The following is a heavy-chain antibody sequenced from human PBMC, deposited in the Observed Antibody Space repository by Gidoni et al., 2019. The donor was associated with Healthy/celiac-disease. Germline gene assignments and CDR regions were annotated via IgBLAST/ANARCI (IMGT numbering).Heavy chain of an antibody. J-gene: IGHJ5*02. CDR2: TYYRSKWYN. CDR1: GASVSSNSPA. Sequence: QVQLPQSGPGLVKPSQTLSLTCAISGASVSSNSPAWNWIRQSPSRGLEWLGRTYYRSKWYNDYAVSVKSRITINPDTSKNQFSLQLNSVTPEDTAVYYCAREYSSGWYPTLGWFDPWGQGALVTVSS. V-gene: IGHV6-1*01. D-gene: IGHD6-19*01. CDR3: AREYSSGWYPTLGWFDP.